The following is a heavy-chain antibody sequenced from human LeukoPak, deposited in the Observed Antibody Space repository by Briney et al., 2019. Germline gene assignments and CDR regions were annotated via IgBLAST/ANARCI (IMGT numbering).Heavy chain of an antibody. Sequence: ASVKVSCKASGGTFSSYAISWVRQVPGQGLEWMGGIIPIFGTANYAQKFQGRVTITADESTSTAYMELSSLRSEDTAVYYCASRPDDYGDYVWVYWGQGTLVTVSS. CDR2: IIPIFGTA. V-gene: IGHV1-69*13. D-gene: IGHD4-17*01. CDR3: ASRPDDYGDYVWVY. CDR1: GGTFSSYA. J-gene: IGHJ4*02.